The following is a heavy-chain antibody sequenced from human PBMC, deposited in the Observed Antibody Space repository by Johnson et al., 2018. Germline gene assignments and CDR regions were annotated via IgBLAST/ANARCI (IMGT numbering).Heavy chain of an antibody. CDR1: GYSFTSYW. Sequence: EVQLVESGAEVKKPGESLNISCKGSGYSFTSYWIGWVRQMPGKGLEWMGIIYPADSDTRYSPSFQGQVTISADKSISTAYLQWSSLKAADTGMYYCARWRGISTNYRYMDGWGKGTTVTVSS. CDR3: ARWRGISTNYRYMDG. J-gene: IGHJ6*03. D-gene: IGHD2-2*01. V-gene: IGHV5-51*03. CDR2: IYPADSDT.